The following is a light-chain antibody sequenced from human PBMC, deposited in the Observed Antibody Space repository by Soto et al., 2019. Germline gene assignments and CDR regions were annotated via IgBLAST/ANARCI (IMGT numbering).Light chain of an antibody. CDR2: DVS. CDR1: QGVAPN. Sequence: VMTKSTASLSVSPGERVTLSCRAGQGVAPNFAWYQQKSGQSPRLLIYDVSTRATGVPARFSGTGSETDFTLTISGLQSEASAVYFCPQYNDWPFSFGQGTRLEIK. J-gene: IGKJ5*01. V-gene: IGKV3-15*01. CDR3: PQYNDWPFS.